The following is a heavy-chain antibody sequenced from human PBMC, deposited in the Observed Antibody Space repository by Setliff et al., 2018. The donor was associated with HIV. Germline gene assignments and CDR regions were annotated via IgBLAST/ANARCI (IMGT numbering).Heavy chain of an antibody. D-gene: IGHD3-16*01. J-gene: IGHJ4*02. CDR1: GYAFTRYY. Sequence: ASVKVSCKASGYAFTRYYIHWVRQAPGQGLEWIGILNPSGGVTTYAQKFQGRVTMTRDTSAATVYMEMSGLRSEDTAMYYCARAPTSGRVFLEYWGQGTPVTVS. CDR2: LNPSGGVT. CDR3: ARAPTSGRVFLEY. V-gene: IGHV1-46*01.